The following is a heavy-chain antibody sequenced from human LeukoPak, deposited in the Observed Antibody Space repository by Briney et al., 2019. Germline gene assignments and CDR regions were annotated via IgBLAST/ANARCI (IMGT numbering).Heavy chain of an antibody. CDR3: ARGGYTYDRAFDI. J-gene: IGHJ3*02. CDR2: VNQDGGGR. V-gene: IGHV3-7*01. D-gene: IGHD6-13*01. CDR1: GFTFSTYW. Sequence: PGGSLRLSCAASGFTFSTYWMHWVRQAPGKGLEWVANVNQDGGGRYYVDSVKGRFTISRDNAKNSLYLQMNSLRAEDTAVYYCARGGYTYDRAFDIWGQGTMVTVSS.